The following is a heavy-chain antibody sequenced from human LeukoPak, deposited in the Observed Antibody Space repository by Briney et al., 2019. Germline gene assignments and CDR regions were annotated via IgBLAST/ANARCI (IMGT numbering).Heavy chain of an antibody. CDR2: ISTDGSST. J-gene: IGHJ4*02. CDR3: AGTIAARGSDY. CDR1: GFTFSSYW. D-gene: IGHD6-6*01. V-gene: IGHV3-74*01. Sequence: GGSLRLSGAASGFTFSSYWMHWVRQTPGRGLVWVSRISTDGSSTSYADSVKGRFTISRDNAKNTLYLQMNSLRAEDTAVYYCAGTIAARGSDYWGQGTLVTVSS.